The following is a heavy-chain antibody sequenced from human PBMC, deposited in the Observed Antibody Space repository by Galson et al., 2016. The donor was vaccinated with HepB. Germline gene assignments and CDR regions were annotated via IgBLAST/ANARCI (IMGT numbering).Heavy chain of an antibody. V-gene: IGHV3-33*08. D-gene: IGHD1-26*01. CDR1: GFTFSTYG. Sequence: SLRLSCAASGFTFSTYGMHWVRQAPGKGLEWVADIWFDGSNKFSADSVKGRFTTSRDNSNNTLYLQMNSLGAEDTAVYYCARAPRWYSGSPVVYYYHYGKGVWGQGTTVTVSS. J-gene: IGHJ6*02. CDR3: ARAPRWYSGSPVVYYYHYGKGV. CDR2: IWFDGSNK.